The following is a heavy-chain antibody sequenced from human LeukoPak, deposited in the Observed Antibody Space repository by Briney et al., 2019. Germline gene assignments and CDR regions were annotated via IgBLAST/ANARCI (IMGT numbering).Heavy chain of an antibody. CDR1: GFTFSSYG. CDR3: AKVAYYDSSGWIDY. D-gene: IGHD3-22*01. Sequence: GGSLRLSCAASGFTFSSYGMSWVRQAPGKGLEWVSAISGSGGSTYYADSVKGRFTISRDNSKNTLYLQMNSLRAEDTAVYYCAKVAYYDSSGWIDYWGQGTLVTVSS. CDR2: ISGSGGST. J-gene: IGHJ4*02. V-gene: IGHV3-23*01.